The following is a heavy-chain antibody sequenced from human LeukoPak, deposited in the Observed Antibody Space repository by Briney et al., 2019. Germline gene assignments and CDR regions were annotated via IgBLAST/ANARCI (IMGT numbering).Heavy chain of an antibody. J-gene: IGHJ6*03. V-gene: IGHV3-7*01. Sequence: PGGSLRLSCAASGFTFSSYWMSWVRQAPGKGLEWVANINQDGSEKYYVDSVKGRFTISRDNAKNSLYLEMNSLRAEDTAVYYCARDRALVSMVRGVMDYFYYYMDVWGKGTTVTISS. D-gene: IGHD3-10*01. CDR1: GFTFSSYW. CDR2: INQDGSEK. CDR3: ARDRALVSMVRGVMDYFYYYMDV.